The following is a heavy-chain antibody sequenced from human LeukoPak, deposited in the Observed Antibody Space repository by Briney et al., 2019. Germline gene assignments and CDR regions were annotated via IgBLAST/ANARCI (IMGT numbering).Heavy chain of an antibody. J-gene: IGHJ4*02. V-gene: IGHV3-74*01. CDR2: IKNDGSST. D-gene: IGHD5-18*01. CDR1: GFTFSSSW. CDR3: ARGGYSYVFDY. Sequence: SAGSLRLSCAASGFTFSSSWMHWVRQAPGKGLVWVSRIKNDGSSTTYAAFVKGRFTISRDNVKNTLYLQMNSLRAEDTAVYYCARGGYSYVFDYWGQGTMVTVSS.